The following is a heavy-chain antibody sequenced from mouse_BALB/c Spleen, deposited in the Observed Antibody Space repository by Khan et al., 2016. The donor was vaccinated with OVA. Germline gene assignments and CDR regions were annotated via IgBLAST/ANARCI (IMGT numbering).Heavy chain of an antibody. J-gene: IGHJ2*01. Sequence: QVPLQQSGPGLVQPSQSLSITCTVSGFSFANYGVHRVRQSPGKGLEWLGVIWSGGITDYNATFISRLSISKDNSKGQVFFKMNSLQTNDTAIYYCARDRNGYFDSWGQGSTLTVSS. CDR1: GFSFANYG. D-gene: IGHD1-1*02. CDR2: IWSGGIT. V-gene: IGHV2-2*02. CDR3: ARDRNGYFDS.